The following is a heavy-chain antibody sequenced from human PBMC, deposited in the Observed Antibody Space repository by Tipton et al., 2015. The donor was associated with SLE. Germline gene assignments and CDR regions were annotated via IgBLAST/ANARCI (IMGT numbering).Heavy chain of an antibody. J-gene: IGHJ4*02. CDR3: ARGSSLLVFCSGFACYPLDY. Sequence: TLSLTCSVSDGSITSYYWSWIRQPPGKGLEWIGEVSHTGNTNYNPSLQSRVIISVDKSKNQFSLKLTSVTAADTATYYCARGSSLLVFCSGFACYPLDYWGQGTLATVSS. CDR2: VSHTGNT. V-gene: IGHV4-59*12. D-gene: IGHD3-3*01. CDR1: DGSITSYY.